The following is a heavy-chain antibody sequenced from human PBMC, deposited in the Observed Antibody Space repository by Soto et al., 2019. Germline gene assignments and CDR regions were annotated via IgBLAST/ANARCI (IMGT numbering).Heavy chain of an antibody. CDR1: GDSVSSNSAA. CDR3: ARRLIVVVPAATYYYGMDV. V-gene: IGHV6-1*01. Sequence: SQTLSLTCVISGDSVSSNSAAWNWIRQSPSRGLEWLGRTYYRSKWYNDYAVSVKSRITINPDTSKNQFSLQLNSVTPEDTAVYYCARRLIVVVPAATYYYGMDVWGQGTTVTVSS. J-gene: IGHJ6*02. D-gene: IGHD2-2*01. CDR2: TYYRSKWYN.